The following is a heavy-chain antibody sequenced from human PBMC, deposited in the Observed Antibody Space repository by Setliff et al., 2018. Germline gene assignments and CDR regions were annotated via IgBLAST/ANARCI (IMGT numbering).Heavy chain of an antibody. V-gene: IGHV1-2*04. CDR1: GYTFTSYD. D-gene: IGHD6-13*01. Sequence: ASVKVSCKASGYTFTSYDIKWVRQATGQGLEWMGWINPNSGGTNYAQKSQGWVTMTRDTSISTAYMELSRLRSDDTAVYYCARSRGAAGFVNWFDPRGQGTLVTVSS. CDR2: INPNSGGT. J-gene: IGHJ5*02. CDR3: ARSRGAAGFVNWFDP.